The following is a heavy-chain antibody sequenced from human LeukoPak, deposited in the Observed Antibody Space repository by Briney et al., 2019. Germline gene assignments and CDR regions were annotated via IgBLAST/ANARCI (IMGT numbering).Heavy chain of an antibody. J-gene: IGHJ4*02. CDR2: IYYSGST. CDR1: GGSISSSSYY. V-gene: IGHV4-39*01. CDR3: ARQQSAGAFDY. D-gene: IGHD3-10*01. Sequence: SGTLSLTCTVSGGSISSSSYYWGWIRQPPGKGLEWIGSIYYSGSTYYNPSLKSRVTISVDTSKNQFSLKLSSVTAADTAVYYCARQQSAGAFDYWGQGTLVTVSS.